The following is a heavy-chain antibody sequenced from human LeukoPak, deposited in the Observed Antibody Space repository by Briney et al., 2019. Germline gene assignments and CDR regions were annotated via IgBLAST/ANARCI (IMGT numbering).Heavy chain of an antibody. Sequence: ASVKVSCTASGYTFTSYDINWVRQATGQGLEWMGWMNPNSGNTGYAQKFQGRVTMTRNTSISTAYMELSSLRSEDTAVYYCARTMYYYDPGSYQTIFDYWGQGTLVTVSS. V-gene: IGHV1-8*01. CDR3: ARTMYYYDPGSYQTIFDY. CDR1: GYTFTSYD. CDR2: MNPNSGNT. D-gene: IGHD3-10*01. J-gene: IGHJ4*02.